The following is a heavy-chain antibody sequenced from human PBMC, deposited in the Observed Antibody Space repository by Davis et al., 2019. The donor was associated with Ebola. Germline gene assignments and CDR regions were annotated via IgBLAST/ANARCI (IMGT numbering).Heavy chain of an antibody. Sequence: MPSETLSLTCTVSGGSISSSSYYWGRIRQPPGKGLEWIGSIFYSGNTYYNPSLKSPVTMSVDTPKNQFSLRLSSVTAADTAVYYCARRIAARPDCCDPWGQGTLVTVSS. D-gene: IGHD6-6*01. V-gene: IGHV4-39*01. CDR1: GGSISSSSYY. CDR3: ARRIAARPDCCDP. J-gene: IGHJ5*02. CDR2: IFYSGNT.